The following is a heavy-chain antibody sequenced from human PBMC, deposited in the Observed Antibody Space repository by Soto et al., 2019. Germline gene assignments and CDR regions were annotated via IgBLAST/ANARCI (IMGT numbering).Heavy chain of an antibody. CDR2: IIHSGNT. V-gene: IGHV4-34*12. CDR1: GGSFSGYY. J-gene: IGHJ1*01. D-gene: IGHD4-17*01. CDR3: ARVTTVTTIAEYFHH. Sequence: QVQLQQWGAGLLKPSETLSLTCAVYGGSFSGYYWSWIRQPPGKGLEWIGEIIHSGNTNYNPSLKRRVTIAVDTTKNRFSLKLSSVTAADTAVYYCARVTTVTTIAEYFHHLGQGTLVTVSS.